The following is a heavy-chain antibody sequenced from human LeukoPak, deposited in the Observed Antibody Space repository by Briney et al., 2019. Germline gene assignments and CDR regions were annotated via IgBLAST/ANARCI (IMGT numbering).Heavy chain of an antibody. CDR2: IIPIFGTA. J-gene: IGHJ3*02. V-gene: IGHV1-69*13. D-gene: IGHD2-21*01. Sequence: SVKVSCKASGGTFSSYAISWVRQAPGQGLEWMGGIIPIFGTANYAQKFQGRVTITADESTSTAYMELSSLRSEDTAVYYCARDCGGDCLDAFDIWGQGTMVTVSS. CDR1: GGTFSSYA. CDR3: ARDCGGDCLDAFDI.